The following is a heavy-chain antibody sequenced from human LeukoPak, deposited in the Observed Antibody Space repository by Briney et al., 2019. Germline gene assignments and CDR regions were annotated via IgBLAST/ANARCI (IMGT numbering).Heavy chain of an antibody. D-gene: IGHD3-3*01. V-gene: IGHV3-30*14. CDR2: ISYDGSNK. Sequence: GGSLRLSCAASGFTFSSYAMHWVRQAPGKGLEWVAVISYDGSNKYYADSVKGRFTISRDNSKNTLYLQMGSLRAEDMAVYYCARAGYDFWSGHFDYWGQGTLVTVSS. J-gene: IGHJ4*02. CDR3: ARAGYDFWSGHFDY. CDR1: GFTFSSYA.